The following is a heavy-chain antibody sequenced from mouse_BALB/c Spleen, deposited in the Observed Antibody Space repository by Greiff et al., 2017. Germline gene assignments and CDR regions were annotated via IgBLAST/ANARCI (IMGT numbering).Heavy chain of an antibody. V-gene: IGHV2-9*02. CDR1: GFSLTSYG. CDR2: IWAGGST. J-gene: IGHJ1*01. Sequence: QVQLKQSGPGLVAPSQSLSITCTVSGFSLTSYGVHWVRQPPGKGLEWLGVIWAGGSTNYNSALMSRLSISKDNSKSQVFLKMNSLQTDDTAMYYCARVMNGNYGSWYFDVWGAGTTVTVSS. CDR3: ARVMNGNYGSWYFDV. D-gene: IGHD2-1*01.